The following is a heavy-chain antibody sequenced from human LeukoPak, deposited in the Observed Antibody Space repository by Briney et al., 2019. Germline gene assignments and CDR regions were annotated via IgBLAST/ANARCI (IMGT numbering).Heavy chain of an antibody. J-gene: IGHJ5*02. CDR1: GFTFSSYG. V-gene: IGHV3-23*01. CDR2: ISGSGGST. D-gene: IGHD3-10*01. Sequence: GGSLRLSCAASGFTFSSYGMSWVRQAPGKGLEWVSAISGSGGSTYYADSVKGRFTISRDNSKNTLYLQMNSLRTEDTAVYYCARDGIRGGWFDPWGQGTLVTVSS. CDR3: ARDGIRGGWFDP.